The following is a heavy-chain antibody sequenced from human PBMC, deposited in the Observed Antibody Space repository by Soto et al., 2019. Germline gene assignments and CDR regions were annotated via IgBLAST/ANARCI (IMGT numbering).Heavy chain of an antibody. V-gene: IGHV3-23*01. CDR1: GFTHSNYA. Sequence: EVQLLESGGKLVQPGGSLRLSCAVSGFTHSNYAMSWVRQAPGKGLEWVSTISDSGDSPWYADSVKGRFTISRDSSTNTVHLQMNSLRGEDTAVYYCARGGAAYRWFDPWGQGTLVTVSS. CDR3: ARGGAAYRWFDP. D-gene: IGHD3-16*01. CDR2: ISDSGDSP. J-gene: IGHJ5*02.